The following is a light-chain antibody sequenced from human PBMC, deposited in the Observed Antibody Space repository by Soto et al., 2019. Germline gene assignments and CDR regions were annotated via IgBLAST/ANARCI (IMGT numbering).Light chain of an antibody. CDR2: AAS. V-gene: IGKV1-39*01. CDR1: QSISSY. CDR3: QQSYSTPLT. J-gene: IGKJ4*01. Sequence: DIQMTQSPSSRSASVGDRVTITCRASQSISSYLNWYQQKPGKAPKLLIYAASSLQSGVPSRFSGSGSGTDFTLTISSLQPEDFATYYCQQSYSTPLTFXGGTKVDSK.